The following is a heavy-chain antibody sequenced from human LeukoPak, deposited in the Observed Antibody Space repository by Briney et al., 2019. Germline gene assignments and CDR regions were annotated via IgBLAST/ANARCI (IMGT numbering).Heavy chain of an antibody. D-gene: IGHD3-22*01. CDR2: ISYDGSNK. J-gene: IGHJ3*02. V-gene: IGHV3-30*03. CDR1: GFTFSSYG. CDR3: ARDQFDYDSSGNI. Sequence: PGGSLRLSCAASGFTFSSYGMHWVRQAPGKGLEGVAVISYDGSNKYYADSVKGRFTISRDNSKNTLYLQMNSLRAEDTAVYYCARDQFDYDSSGNIWGQGTMVTVSS.